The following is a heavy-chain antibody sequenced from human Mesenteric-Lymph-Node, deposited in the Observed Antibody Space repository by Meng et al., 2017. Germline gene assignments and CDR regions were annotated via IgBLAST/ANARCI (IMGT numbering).Heavy chain of an antibody. D-gene: IGHD1-1*01. V-gene: IGHV4/OR15-8*01. CDR3: ARERGRERGFVDY. J-gene: IGHJ4*02. Sequence: QPGGALGSLLESLALPCVFCAVSSSSSSWWSWVRQAPGKGLGWIGEIGPIGSTKYNPSLKSGVTISMDWSANQFYLDLISVNAADTAVYYCARERGRERGFVDYWGLGTLVTVSS. CDR2: IGPIGST. CDR1: AVSSSSSSW.